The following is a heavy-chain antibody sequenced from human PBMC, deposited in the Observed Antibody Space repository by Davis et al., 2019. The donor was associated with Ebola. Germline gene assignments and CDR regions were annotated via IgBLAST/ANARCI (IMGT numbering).Heavy chain of an antibody. CDR1: GFTFSSYA. V-gene: IGHV3-30*18. CDR3: AKDTAAENY. J-gene: IGHJ4*02. Sequence: PGGSLRLSCAASGFTFSSYAMSWVRQAPGKGLEWVAVISYDGSNKYYADSVKGRFTISRDNSKNTLYLQMNSLRAEDTAVYYCAKDTAAENYWGQGTLVTVSS. CDR2: ISYDGSNK. D-gene: IGHD6-13*01.